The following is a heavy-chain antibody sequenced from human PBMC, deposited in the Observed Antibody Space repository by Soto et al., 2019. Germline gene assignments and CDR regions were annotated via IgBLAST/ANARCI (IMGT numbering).Heavy chain of an antibody. V-gene: IGHV1-69*02. D-gene: IGHD3-3*01. CDR3: ASNYDFWSGYQYYFDY. CDR2: IIPILGIA. CDR1: GGTFSSYT. Sequence: SVKVSCKASGGTFSSYTISWVRQAPGQGLEWMGRIIPILGIANYAQKFQGRVTITADKSTSTAYMELSSLRSEDTAVYYCASNYDFWSGYQYYFDYWGQGTLVTVSS. J-gene: IGHJ4*02.